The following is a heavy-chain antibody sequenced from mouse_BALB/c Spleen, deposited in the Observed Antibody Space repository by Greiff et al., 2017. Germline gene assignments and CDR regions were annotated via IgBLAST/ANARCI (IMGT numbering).Heavy chain of an antibody. CDR2: IDPANGNT. V-gene: IGHV14-3*02. CDR3: ARGVTTAPYYFDY. CDR1: GFNIKDTY. Sequence: EVQVVESGAELVKPGASVKLSCTASGFNIKDTYMHWVKQRPEQGLEWIGRIDPANGNTKYDPKFQGKATITADTSSNTAYLQLSSLTSEDTAVYYCARGVTTAPYYFDYWGQGTTLTVSS. J-gene: IGHJ2*01. D-gene: IGHD1-2*01.